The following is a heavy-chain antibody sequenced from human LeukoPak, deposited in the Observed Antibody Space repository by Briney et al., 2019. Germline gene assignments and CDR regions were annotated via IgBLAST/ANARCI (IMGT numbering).Heavy chain of an antibody. CDR2: IYTSGST. V-gene: IGHV4-4*07. CDR3: ARGRYSYGPQNYDYMDV. Sequence: PSETLSLTCTVSGESISSFHWSWIRQPAGKGLEWIGRIYTSGSTNYNPSLKSRVTMSVDTSKNQFSRKLSSVTAADTAVYYCARGRYSYGPQNYDYMDVWGKGTTVTISS. J-gene: IGHJ6*03. D-gene: IGHD5-18*01. CDR1: GESISSFH.